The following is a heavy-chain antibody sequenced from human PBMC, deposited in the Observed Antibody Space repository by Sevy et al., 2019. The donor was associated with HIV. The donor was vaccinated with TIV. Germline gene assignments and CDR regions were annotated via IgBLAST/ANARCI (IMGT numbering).Heavy chain of an antibody. J-gene: IGHJ6*02. CDR2: INSDGSST. CDR1: GFTFSSYW. D-gene: IGHD3-3*01. CDR3: ASNPQSYYDFWSGYSSSFYHGMYV. V-gene: IGHV3-74*01. Sequence: GGSLRLSCAASGFTFSSYWMHWVRQAPGKGLVWVSRINSDGSSTSYADSVKGRFTISRDNAKNTLYLQMNSLRAEDTAVYYCASNPQSYYDFWSGYSSSFYHGMYVWGQGTTVTVSS.